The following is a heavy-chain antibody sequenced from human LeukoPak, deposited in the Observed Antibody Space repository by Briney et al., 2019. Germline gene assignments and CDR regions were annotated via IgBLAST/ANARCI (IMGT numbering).Heavy chain of an antibody. CDR1: GFTFSSYA. CDR3: AKQSEGFSRRGMFDY. CDR2: ISGSGGST. Sequence: PGGSLRLSCAASGFTFSSYAMSWVRQAPGEGLEWVSAISGSGGSTYYADSLKGRFTISRDNSKNTLYLQMNSLRAEDTAVYYCAKQSEGFSRRGMFDYWGQGTLVTVSS. J-gene: IGHJ4*02. D-gene: IGHD3-16*01. V-gene: IGHV3-23*01.